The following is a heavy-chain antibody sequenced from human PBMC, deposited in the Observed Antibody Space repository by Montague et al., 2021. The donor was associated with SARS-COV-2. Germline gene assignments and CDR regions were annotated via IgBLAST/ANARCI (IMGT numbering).Heavy chain of an antibody. CDR3: ARVSHWGDFFDS. Sequence: SETLPLTCIVSGGSIISSFYWSWIRPPPGKGLEWVGYIYYSGTTNYNPSLKSRVTISVDTSKNQFSLKLTSVTAADTAVYYCARVSHWGDFFDSWGQGGLVTVSS. V-gene: IGHV4-59*01. D-gene: IGHD7-27*01. CDR2: IYYSGTT. J-gene: IGHJ4*02. CDR1: GGSIISSFY.